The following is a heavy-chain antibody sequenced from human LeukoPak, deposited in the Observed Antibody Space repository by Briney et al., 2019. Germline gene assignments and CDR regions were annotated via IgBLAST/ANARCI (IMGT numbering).Heavy chain of an antibody. V-gene: IGHV4-59*01. J-gene: IGHJ4*02. CDR1: GASISGYY. D-gene: IGHD2-15*01. CDR2: IYDSGTT. CDR3: ARTKRVDYFDF. Sequence: PSETMSLTCSVSGASISGYYWSWIRQPPGKGLEWIAYIYDSGTTDYNPSLKSRVAISIDTSKNHFSLKLNPVTAADTAVYYCARTKRVDYFDFWGQGTLVTVSS.